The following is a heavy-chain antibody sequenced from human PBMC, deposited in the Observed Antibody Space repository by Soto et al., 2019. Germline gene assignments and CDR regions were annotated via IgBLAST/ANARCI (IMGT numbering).Heavy chain of an antibody. J-gene: IGHJ4*02. Sequence: EVQLLESGGHLIQPGDSLRLACAASGFTFSGYTMNWVRQAQGKGLEWVSGINRGGGTTYYADSVKGRFTISRDNSKNTLYLQMNSPRAEDTAVYYCAKDRHPDGIWSFDYCCQVTLVTVSS. CDR1: GFTFSGYT. CDR3: AKDRHPDGIWSFDY. V-gene: IGHV3-23*01. D-gene: IGHD3-3*01. CDR2: INRGGGTT.